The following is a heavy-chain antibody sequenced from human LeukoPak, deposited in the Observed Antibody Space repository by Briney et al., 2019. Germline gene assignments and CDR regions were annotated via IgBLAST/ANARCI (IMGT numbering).Heavy chain of an antibody. CDR1: GGSFSGYY. D-gene: IGHD4-17*01. CDR3: ARGGITTVTTYFDY. V-gene: IGHV4-34*01. Sequence: SETLSLTCAVYGGSFSGYYWSWIRQPPGKGLEWIGEINHSGSTNYNPSLKSRVTISVDTSKNQFSLKLGSVTAADTAVYYCARGGITTVTTYFDYWGQGTLVTVSS. CDR2: INHSGST. J-gene: IGHJ4*02.